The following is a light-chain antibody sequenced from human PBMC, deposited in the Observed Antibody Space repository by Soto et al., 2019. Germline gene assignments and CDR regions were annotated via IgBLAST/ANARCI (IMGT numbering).Light chain of an antibody. CDR3: CSHAGGDTYV. J-gene: IGLJ1*01. V-gene: IGLV2-23*01. CDR1: SSDLGSYNL. CDR2: EGS. Sequence: QSVLTQPASVSGSPGQSITLSCTGTSSDLGSYNLVSWYQQHPGKAPKLMIYEGSKRPSGVSYRFSGSKSGNTASLTISGLQTEDEAEYHCCSHAGGDTYVFGTGTKVTVL.